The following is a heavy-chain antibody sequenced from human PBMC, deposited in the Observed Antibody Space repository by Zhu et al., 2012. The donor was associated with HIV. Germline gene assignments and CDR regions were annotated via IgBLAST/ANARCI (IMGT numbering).Heavy chain of an antibody. CDR2: IYLSGST. D-gene: IGHD1-26*01. Sequence: QVQLQESGPGLAKPSETLSVACAVSDFSINNGYYWGWIRQSPGKGLEWIGNIYLSGSTYYNPSLKSRVTISVDTSNNKFSLNLSSVTAADTAVYYCARHATLYSGNFYYYMDVWGKGTTVTVSS. J-gene: IGHJ6*03. V-gene: IGHV4-38-2*01. CDR1: DFSINNGYY. CDR3: ARHATLYSGNFYYYMDV.